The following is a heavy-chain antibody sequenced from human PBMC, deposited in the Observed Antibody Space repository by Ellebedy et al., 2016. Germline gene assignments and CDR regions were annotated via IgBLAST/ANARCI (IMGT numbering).Heavy chain of an antibody. V-gene: IGHV3-21*01. D-gene: IGHD6-13*01. CDR2: ISSSSSYI. J-gene: IGHJ6*02. CDR3: AREQQLVPLRYYYYYGMDV. Sequence: GESLKISXAASGFTFSSYSMNWVRQAPGKGLEWVSSISSSSSYIYYADSVKGRFTISRDNAKNSLYLQMNSLRAEDTAVYYCAREQQLVPLRYYYYYGMDVWGQGTTVTVSS. CDR1: GFTFSSYS.